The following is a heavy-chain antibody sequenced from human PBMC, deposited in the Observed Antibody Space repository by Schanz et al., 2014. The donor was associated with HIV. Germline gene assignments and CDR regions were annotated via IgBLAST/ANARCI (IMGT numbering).Heavy chain of an antibody. V-gene: IGHV1-46*01. CDR2: INPSGGST. Sequence: QVQLVQSGAEVKKPGASVKVSCKASGYTFTSYYMHWVRQAPGQGLEWMGIINPSGGSTTYAQKYPGRVNMTRDTSTRTVHIELSSLRSEHTAVYYCASREFGIYYYGLDVWGQGTTVTVSS. J-gene: IGHJ6*02. D-gene: IGHD3-10*01. CDR1: GYTFTSYY. CDR3: ASREFGIYYYGLDV.